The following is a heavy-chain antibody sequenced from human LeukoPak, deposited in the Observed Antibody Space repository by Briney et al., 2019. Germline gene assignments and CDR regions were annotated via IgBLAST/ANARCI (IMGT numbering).Heavy chain of an antibody. V-gene: IGHV1-2*02. CDR1: GYTFTGYY. Sequence: ASVKVSCKASGYTFTGYYMHWVRQAPGQGLGWMGWINPNSGGTNYAQKFQGRVTMTRDTSISTAYMELSRLRSDDTAVYYCARDFFGGRPPHYYYMDVWGKGTTVTISS. CDR2: INPNSGGT. D-gene: IGHD2/OR15-2a*01. CDR3: ARDFFGGRPPHYYYMDV. J-gene: IGHJ6*03.